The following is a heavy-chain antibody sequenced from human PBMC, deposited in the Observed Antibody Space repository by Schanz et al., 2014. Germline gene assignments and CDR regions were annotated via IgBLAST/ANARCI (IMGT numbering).Heavy chain of an antibody. Sequence: QVQLVESGGGVVQPGTSLRLSCAASGFTFRGHAMHWVRQAPGQGLEKVAVTSTDGTKTYYAASVRGRFTISRDNSKNTMYLQMNSRRAEDTAVYYCVKDLQRELLRDDHYYGMDVWGQGTTVTVSS. J-gene: IGHJ6*02. CDR3: VKDLQRELLRDDHYYGMDV. V-gene: IGHV3-30*04. CDR1: GFTFRGHA. D-gene: IGHD1-26*01. CDR2: TSTDGTKT.